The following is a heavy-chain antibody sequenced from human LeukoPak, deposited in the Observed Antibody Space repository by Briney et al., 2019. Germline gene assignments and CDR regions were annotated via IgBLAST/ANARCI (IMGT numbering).Heavy chain of an antibody. CDR3: AIDLSSSGFDY. J-gene: IGHJ4*02. V-gene: IGHV3-30*03. D-gene: IGHD6-19*01. CDR2: ISYDGSNK. Sequence: GRSLRLSCAASGFTFSSYGMHWVRQAPGKGLEWGAVISYDGSNKYYADSVKGRFTISRDNSKNTLYLQMTSLRAGDPPVYYCAIDLSSSGFDYWGQGTLVTVSS. CDR1: GFTFSSYG.